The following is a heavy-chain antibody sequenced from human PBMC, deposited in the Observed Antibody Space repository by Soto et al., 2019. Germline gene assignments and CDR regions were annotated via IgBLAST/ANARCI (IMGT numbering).Heavy chain of an antibody. CDR3: ARAQLKDGDYLCAD. V-gene: IGHV3-23*01. CDR1: GFTFNNYA. J-gene: IGHJ4*02. Sequence: EVQLLESGGGLVQPGGSLRLSCAASGFTFNNYAMNWVRQAPGKGPEWVSVISGGGDFIYYADSVKGRFTISRDNSENTLYLQMSSLTTADPAVYYCARAQLKDGDYLCADWGQGTLVTVSS. CDR2: ISGGGDFI. D-gene: IGHD4-17*01.